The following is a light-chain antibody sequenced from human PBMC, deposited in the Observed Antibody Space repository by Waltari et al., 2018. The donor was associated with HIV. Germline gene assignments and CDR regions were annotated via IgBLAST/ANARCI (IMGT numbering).Light chain of an antibody. CDR2: HAS. CDR1: QSVSW. Sequence: EIVLTQSPATLSLSPGERATLSCRASQSVSWLAWYQQKPGQAPRLLIYHASTRAAGIPARFSGSGSGTDFTLTISSLEPEDFAVYYCQRRGNLPITFGQGTRLEIK. V-gene: IGKV3-11*01. CDR3: QRRGNLPIT. J-gene: IGKJ5*01.